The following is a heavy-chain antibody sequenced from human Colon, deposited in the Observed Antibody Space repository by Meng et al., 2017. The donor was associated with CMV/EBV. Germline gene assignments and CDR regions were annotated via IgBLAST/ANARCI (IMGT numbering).Heavy chain of an antibody. CDR1: GFTFSSYE. CDR3: ARPRRAYSSSWSSLDY. Sequence: GGSLRLSCAASGFTFSSYEMSWVRQAPGKGLEWVAYISSTGRTIYYADSVKGRFTISRDDSKNTVYLQMNSLRTDDTAVYYCARPRRAYSSSWSSLDYWGQGTLVTVSS. J-gene: IGHJ4*02. D-gene: IGHD6-13*01. CDR2: ISSTGRTI. V-gene: IGHV3-48*03.